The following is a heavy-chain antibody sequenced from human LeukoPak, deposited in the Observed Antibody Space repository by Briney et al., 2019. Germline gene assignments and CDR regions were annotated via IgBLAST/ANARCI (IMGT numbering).Heavy chain of an antibody. Sequence: GGSLRLSCATSGFTFSSYGMHWVRQAPGKGLEWVTFIRYDGSKKYYADSVKGRFTISRDNSKNTLYMQMNSLRAEDTAVYYCAKPVHIAVDGRGYYFDYWGQGTLVTVSS. V-gene: IGHV3-30*02. D-gene: IGHD6-19*01. CDR3: AKPVHIAVDGRGYYFDY. J-gene: IGHJ4*02. CDR1: GFTFSSYG. CDR2: IRYDGSKK.